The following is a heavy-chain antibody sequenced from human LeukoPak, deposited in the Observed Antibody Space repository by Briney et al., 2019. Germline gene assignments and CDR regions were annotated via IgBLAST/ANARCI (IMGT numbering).Heavy chain of an antibody. Sequence: SETLSLTCAVYGGSFSGYYWSWIRQPPGKGLEWIGEINHSGSTNYNPSLKSRVTISVDTSKNQFSLKLSSVTAADTAVYYCARSLRGFFDYWGQGTLVTVSS. CDR1: GGSFSGYY. CDR3: ARSLRGFFDY. D-gene: IGHD3-10*01. J-gene: IGHJ4*02. CDR2: INHSGST. V-gene: IGHV4-34*01.